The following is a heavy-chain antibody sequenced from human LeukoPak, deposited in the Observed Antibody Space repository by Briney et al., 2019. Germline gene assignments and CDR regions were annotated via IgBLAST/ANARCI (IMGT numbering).Heavy chain of an antibody. D-gene: IGHD6-6*01. V-gene: IGHV3-23*01. Sequence: PGGSLRLSCAASGFSFSSYAMTWARQAPVKGLEWVSAISGDGTRTYYADSVKGRFTISRDNAENSLYLQMSSLRAEDTAVYYCARLTQLARGRYWGQGTLVTVSS. J-gene: IGHJ4*02. CDR2: ISGDGTRT. CDR1: GFSFSSYA. CDR3: ARLTQLARGRY.